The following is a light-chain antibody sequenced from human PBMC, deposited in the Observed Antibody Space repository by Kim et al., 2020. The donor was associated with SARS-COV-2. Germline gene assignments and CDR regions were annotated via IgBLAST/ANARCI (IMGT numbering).Light chain of an antibody. CDR2: VAS. CDR1: QSVSSSY. V-gene: IGKV3-20*01. J-gene: IGKJ4*01. CDR3: QQYGSAPLT. Sequence: SPGERAPLSRRASQSVSSSYLACDQQKPGQAPRLSTYVASSRATGIPDRFSGRVCGTDFTLTISRLEPEEFAVYYCQQYGSAPLTFGGGTKVDIK.